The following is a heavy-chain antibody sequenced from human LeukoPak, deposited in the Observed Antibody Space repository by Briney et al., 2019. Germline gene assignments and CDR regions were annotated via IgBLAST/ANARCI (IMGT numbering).Heavy chain of an antibody. CDR1: GGSISSGDYY. Sequence: SETLSLTCTVSGGSISSGDYYWSWIRQPPGKGLEWIGYIYYSGSTYYNPFLKSRVTISVDTSKNQFSLKLSSVTAADTAVYYCARDRVGATDIWGQGTMVTVSS. D-gene: IGHD1-26*01. J-gene: IGHJ3*02. V-gene: IGHV4-30-4*08. CDR2: IYYSGST. CDR3: ARDRVGATDI.